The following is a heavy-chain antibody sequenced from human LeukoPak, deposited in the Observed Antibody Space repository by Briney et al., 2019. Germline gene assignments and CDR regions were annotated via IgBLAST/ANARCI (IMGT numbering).Heavy chain of an antibody. CDR2: INHSGST. CDR3: ARHIKRQGTSPRVNFDY. J-gene: IGHJ4*02. D-gene: IGHD2-21*01. Sequence: SETLSLTCAVYGGSFSGYYRSWIRQPPGKGLEWIGEINHSGSTNYNPSLKSRVTISVDTSKNQFSLKLSSVTAADTAVYYCARHIKRQGTSPRVNFDYWGQGTLVTVSS. V-gene: IGHV4-34*01. CDR1: GGSFSGYY.